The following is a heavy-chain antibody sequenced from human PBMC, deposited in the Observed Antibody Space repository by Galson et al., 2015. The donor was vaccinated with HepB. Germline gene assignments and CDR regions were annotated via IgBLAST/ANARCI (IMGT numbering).Heavy chain of an antibody. J-gene: IGHJ5*02. D-gene: IGHD1-26*01. CDR2: ISAYNGNT. Sequence: SVKVSCKASGYTFTSYGISWVRQAPGQGLEWMGWISAYNGNTNYAQKLQGRVTMTTDTSTDTAYMELNSLRAEDTAVYYCARQQGGLYNWFDPWGQGTLVTVSS. V-gene: IGHV1-18*01. CDR1: GYTFTSYG. CDR3: ARQQGGLYNWFDP.